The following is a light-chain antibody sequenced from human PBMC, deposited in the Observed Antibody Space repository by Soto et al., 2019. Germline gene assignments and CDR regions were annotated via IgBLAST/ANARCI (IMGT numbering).Light chain of an antibody. CDR1: QSISRF. V-gene: IGKV1-39*01. J-gene: IGKJ2*01. CDR3: EQTDSTPHT. Sequence: DIQMTQSPSSLSASVGDRVTITCRASQSISRFLNWYQHKPGKAPELLMFAASNLESGVPSRFSGSGSGTEFTLTISSLQAEDFATYYCEQTDSTPHTFGQGTKVEIK. CDR2: AAS.